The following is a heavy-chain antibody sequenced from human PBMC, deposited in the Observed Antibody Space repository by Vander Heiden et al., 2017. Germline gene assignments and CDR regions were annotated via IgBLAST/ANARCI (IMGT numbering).Heavy chain of an antibody. J-gene: IGHJ4*02. D-gene: IGHD5-18*01. CDR3: AREWDTAMGSIDY. CDR2: INPNSGGT. Sequence: QVQLVPSGAEVKKPGASVKVSCKASGSTFTGYYMHWVRQAPGQGLEWMGWINPNSGGTNYAQKFQGRVTMTRDTSISTAYMELSRLRSDDTAVYYCAREWDTAMGSIDYWGQGTLVTVSS. CDR1: GSTFTGYY. V-gene: IGHV1-2*02.